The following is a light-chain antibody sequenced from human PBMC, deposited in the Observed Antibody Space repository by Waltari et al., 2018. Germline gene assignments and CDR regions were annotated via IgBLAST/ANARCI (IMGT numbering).Light chain of an antibody. V-gene: IGKV4-1*01. J-gene: IGKJ1*01. Sequence: DIVMTQSPDSLAVSLGERATINRKSSQSCLHSSNNKNYLAWYQQKPGQPPKLLIYWASTRESGVPDRFSGSGSGTDFTLTISSLQAEDVAVYYCQQYYSTCQFGQGTKVEIK. CDR2: WAS. CDR3: QQYYSTCQ. CDR1: QSCLHSSNNKNY.